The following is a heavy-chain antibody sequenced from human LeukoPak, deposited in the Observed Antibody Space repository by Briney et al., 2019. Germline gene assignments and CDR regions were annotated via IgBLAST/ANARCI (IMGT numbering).Heavy chain of an antibody. D-gene: IGHD2-21*02. CDR2: IWYDGSNK. CDR3: AKAYCGGDCYSLVGAFDI. CDR1: GFTFSSYG. J-gene: IGHJ3*02. Sequence: GGSLRLSCAASGFTFSSYGMHWVRQAPGKGLEWVAVIWYDGSNKYYAGSVKGRFTISRDNSKNTLYLQMNSLRAEDTAVYYCAKAYCGGDCYSLVGAFDIWGQGTMVTVSS. V-gene: IGHV3-33*06.